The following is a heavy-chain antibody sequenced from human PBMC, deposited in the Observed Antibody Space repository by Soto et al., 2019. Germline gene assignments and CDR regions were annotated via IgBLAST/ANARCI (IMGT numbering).Heavy chain of an antibody. CDR2: IWYDGSNK. V-gene: IGHV3-33*01. Sequence: GGSLILSCAASGFTFTGYGVHWVRQAPGKGLEWVAVIWYDGSNKYYADSVKGRFTISRDNSKNTLYLQMNSLRDEDTAVYYCVRDGEVATISSFDLWGRGTLVTVSS. CDR3: VRDGEVATISSFDL. J-gene: IGHJ4*02. CDR1: GFTFTGYG. D-gene: IGHD5-12*01.